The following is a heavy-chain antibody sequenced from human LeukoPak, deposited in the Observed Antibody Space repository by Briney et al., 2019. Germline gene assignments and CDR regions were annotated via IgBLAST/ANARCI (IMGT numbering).Heavy chain of an antibody. Sequence: SQTLSLTCAISGDSVSTNNGAWNWIRQSPSGCLEWLGRTYYRSYSSAWLSDYAISVRIRITITPDPSKNQFSLQLSSMTPEDTAVYYCARAGPNILLPPLLMGGFDYWGQGALVTVSS. D-gene: IGHD3-22*01. J-gene: IGHJ4*02. CDR1: GDSVSTNNGA. CDR2: TYYRSYSSAWLS. V-gene: IGHV6-1*01. CDR3: ARAGPNILLPPLLMGGFDY.